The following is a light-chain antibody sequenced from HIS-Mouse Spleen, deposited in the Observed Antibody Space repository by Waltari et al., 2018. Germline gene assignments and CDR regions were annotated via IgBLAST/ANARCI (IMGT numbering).Light chain of an antibody. Sequence: QSALTQPASVSGSPGQSIPISCPGTSSDVGGYNYVSWYQQPPVKAPKLMIYDVSNRPSGVSNRFSGSKSGNTASLTISGLQAEDEADYYCSSYTSSSTVVFGGGTKLTVL. CDR2: DVS. V-gene: IGLV2-14*03. CDR3: SSYTSSSTVV. J-gene: IGLJ2*01. CDR1: SSDVGGYNY.